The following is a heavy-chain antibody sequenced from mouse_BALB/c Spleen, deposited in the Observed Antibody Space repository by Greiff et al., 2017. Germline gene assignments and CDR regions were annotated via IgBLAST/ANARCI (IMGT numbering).Heavy chain of an antibody. CDR1: GYTFTSYW. J-gene: IGHJ2*01. CDR2: INPSTGYT. CDR3: AIGGGDY. Sequence: VQLQQSGAELAKPGASVKMSCKASGYTFTSYWMHWVKQRTGQGLEWIGYINPSTGYTEYNQKFKDKATLTADKSSSTAYMQLSSLTSEDSAVYYCAIGGGDYWGQGTTLTVSS. V-gene: IGHV1-7*01.